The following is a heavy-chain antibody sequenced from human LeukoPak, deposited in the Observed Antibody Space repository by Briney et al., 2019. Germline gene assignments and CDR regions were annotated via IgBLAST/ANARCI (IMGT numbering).Heavy chain of an antibody. CDR2: IIPIFGTA. CDR3: ARGPTVDDYYYYMDV. V-gene: IGHV1-69*06. J-gene: IGHJ6*03. D-gene: IGHD4-17*01. CDR1: GGTFSSYA. Sequence: ASVKVSCKASGGTFSSYAISWVRQAPGQGLEWMGGIIPIFGTANYAQKFQGRVTITADKSTSTAYMELSSLRSEDTAVYYCARGPTVDDYYYYMDVWGKGTTVTVSS.